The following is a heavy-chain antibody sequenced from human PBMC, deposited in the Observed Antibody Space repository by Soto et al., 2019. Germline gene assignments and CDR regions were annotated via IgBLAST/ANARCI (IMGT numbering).Heavy chain of an antibody. V-gene: IGHV4-30-4*01. J-gene: IGHJ5*01. Sequence: PSETLSLTCTVSGGSISDDSYWSWIRQAPGKGLEWIGYIYHTGNTYYNPSLRSRVFISVDKSKSQFSLKLISVTAADTAVYFCARDEYQMLSSVYWFDSWGQGPLVTVYS. CDR2: IYHTGNT. D-gene: IGHD2-2*01. CDR3: ARDEYQMLSSVYWFDS. CDR1: GGSISDDSY.